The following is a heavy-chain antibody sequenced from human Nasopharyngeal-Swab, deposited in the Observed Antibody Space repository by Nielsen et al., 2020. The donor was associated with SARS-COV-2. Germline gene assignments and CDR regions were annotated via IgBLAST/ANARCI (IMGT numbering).Heavy chain of an antibody. Sequence: WMRQSRGQGLEWVSSISSSSSYIYYADSVKGRFTISRDNAKNSLYLQMNSLRAEDTAVYYCARGRDYGDYRIGDAFDIWGQGTMVTVSS. V-gene: IGHV3-21*01. J-gene: IGHJ3*02. CDR2: ISSSSSYI. D-gene: IGHD4-17*01. CDR3: ARGRDYGDYRIGDAFDI.